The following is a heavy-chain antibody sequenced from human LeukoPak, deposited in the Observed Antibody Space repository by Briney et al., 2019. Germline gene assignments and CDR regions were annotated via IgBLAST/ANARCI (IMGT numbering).Heavy chain of an antibody. CDR2: ISYDGSNK. CDR3: ARDANTGRIAAAGTPVY. CDR1: GFTFSSYA. J-gene: IGHJ4*02. V-gene: IGHV3-30-3*01. D-gene: IGHD6-13*01. Sequence: GGSLRLSCAASGFTFSSYAMHWVRQAPGKGLERVAVISYDGSNKYYADSVKGRFTISRDNSKNTLYLQMNSLRAEDTAVYYCARDANTGRIAAAGTPVYWGQGTLVTVSS.